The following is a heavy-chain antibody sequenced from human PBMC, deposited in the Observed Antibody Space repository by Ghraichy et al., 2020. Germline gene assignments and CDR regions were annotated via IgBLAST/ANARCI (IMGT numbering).Heavy chain of an antibody. V-gene: IGHV4-31*03. D-gene: IGHD3-22*01. CDR3: ARGPPGGYYY. Sequence: SETLSLTCTVSGGSISSGGYYWSWIRQHPGKGLEWIGYIYYSGSTYYNPSLKSRVTISVDTSKNQFSLKLSSVTAADTAVYYCARGPPGGYYYWGQGTLVTVSS. CDR2: IYYSGST. CDR1: GGSISSGGYY. J-gene: IGHJ4*02.